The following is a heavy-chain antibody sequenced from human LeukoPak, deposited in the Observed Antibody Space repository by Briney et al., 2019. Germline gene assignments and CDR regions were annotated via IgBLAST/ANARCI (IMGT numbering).Heavy chain of an antibody. CDR1: GGSLSSYY. CDR3: ASSVDTAMVGVY. CDR2: IYTSGST. V-gene: IGHV4-4*07. J-gene: IGHJ4*02. Sequence: SETLSLTCSVSGGSLSSYYWNWIRQPAGKGLEWIGHIYTSGSTNYNPALKSRVSMSLDTSKNQFSLKLSSVTAADTAVYYCASSVDTAMVGVYWGQGTLATVSS. D-gene: IGHD5-18*01.